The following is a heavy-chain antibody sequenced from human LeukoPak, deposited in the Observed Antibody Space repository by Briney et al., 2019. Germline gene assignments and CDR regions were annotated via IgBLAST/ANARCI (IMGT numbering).Heavy chain of an antibody. CDR3: ATGGIVVVPAATYYYYGMDV. CDR1: GYTFTDDG. Sequence: ASVRVSCKASGYTFTDDGISWVRQGPGQGLEWVGWISPYNGDTKYADKVLGRVTMSADISTTTAYMELRSLRSDDTAVYYCATGGIVVVPAATYYYYGMDVWGQGTTVTVSS. J-gene: IGHJ6*02. CDR2: ISPYNGDT. D-gene: IGHD2-2*01. V-gene: IGHV1-18*01.